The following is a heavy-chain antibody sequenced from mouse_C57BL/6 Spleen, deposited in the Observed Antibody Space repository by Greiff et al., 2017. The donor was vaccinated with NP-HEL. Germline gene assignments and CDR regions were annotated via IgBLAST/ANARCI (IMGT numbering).Heavy chain of an antibody. J-gene: IGHJ1*03. CDR2: IDSSGSET. D-gene: IGHD4-1*01. Sequence: VQLQQPGAELVRPGSSVKLSCKASGYTFTSYWMHWVQQRPIQGLEWIGNIDSSGSETHYNQKFKDKATLTVDKSSSPAYMQLSSLTSEDSAVYYSERREELGRGYWYFDVWGTGTTVTVSS. CDR1: GYTFTSYW. CDR3: ERREELGRGYWYFDV. V-gene: IGHV1-52*01.